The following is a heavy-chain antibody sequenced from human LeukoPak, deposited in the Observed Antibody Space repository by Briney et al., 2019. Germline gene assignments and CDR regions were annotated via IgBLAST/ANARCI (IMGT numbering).Heavy chain of an antibody. CDR1: GFTFSDFA. CDR2: ISSSGGST. CDR3: AKGHSDYGTGFDL. D-gene: IGHD4-17*01. V-gene: IGHV3-23*01. Sequence: PGGSLRPSCAASGFTFSDFAMSWVRQAPGKGLECVSVISSSGGSTYSADSVKARFTISRDNSKNTLYLQMNSLTADDTAVYYCAKGHSDYGTGFDLWGQGTLVTVPS. J-gene: IGHJ4*02.